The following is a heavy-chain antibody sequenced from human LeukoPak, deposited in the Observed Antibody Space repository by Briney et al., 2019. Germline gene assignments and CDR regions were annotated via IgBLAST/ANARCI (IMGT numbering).Heavy chain of an antibody. CDR3: ARVSTSVRGAYSYYYMDV. CDR1: GGSISSGSYY. D-gene: IGHD2-2*01. CDR2: IYTSGST. Sequence: PSQTLSLTCTVSGGSISSGSYYWSWIRQPAGKGLEWIGRIYTSGSTNYNPSLKSRVTISVDTSKNQFSLKLSSVTAAGTAVYYCARVSTSVRGAYSYYYMDVRGKGTTVTVSS. J-gene: IGHJ6*03. V-gene: IGHV4-61*02.